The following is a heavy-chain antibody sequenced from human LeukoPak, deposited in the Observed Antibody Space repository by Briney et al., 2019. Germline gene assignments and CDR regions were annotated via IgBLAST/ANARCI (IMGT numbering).Heavy chain of an antibody. CDR1: GFTFSTYE. D-gene: IGHD3-16*02. Sequence: GGSLRLSCAASGFTFSTYEMNWVRQAPGKGLEWVSYISSSGTTIHYADSVKGRFTISRDNAKNSVYLQMNSLRVGDTAVYYCARARYQTADYWGQGTLVTVSS. J-gene: IGHJ4*02. CDR3: ARARYQTADY. V-gene: IGHV3-48*03. CDR2: ISSSGTTI.